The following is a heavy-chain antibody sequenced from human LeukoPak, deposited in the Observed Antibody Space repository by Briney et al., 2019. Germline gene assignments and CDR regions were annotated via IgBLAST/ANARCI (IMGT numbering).Heavy chain of an antibody. CDR2: IRSNGGHT. Sequence: GGSLRLSCAASGFTFSSIAMTWVRQAPGKGLEWVSTIRSNGGHTYNAESVKGRFTISRDNSKNTVYLELNRLRVEDTAIYYCAKGQELDDGVFDAWGQGTLVTVSS. CDR1: GFTFSSIA. J-gene: IGHJ4*02. CDR3: AKGQELDDGVFDA. V-gene: IGHV3-23*01. D-gene: IGHD1-1*01.